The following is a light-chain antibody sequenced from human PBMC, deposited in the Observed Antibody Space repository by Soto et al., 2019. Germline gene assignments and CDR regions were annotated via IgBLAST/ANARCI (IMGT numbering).Light chain of an antibody. CDR1: QSVSSN. CDR3: QQYNNWPLT. CDR2: GPY. J-gene: IGKJ5*01. Sequence: IVLTQSPATLSVSPGERATLSCGASQSVSSNLAWYQQKPGQAPRLLISGPYTRATGVPARFSGSGSGTDFTFTITSLQSEDFAVYCCQQYNNWPLTFGPGTRLEIK. V-gene: IGKV3D-15*01.